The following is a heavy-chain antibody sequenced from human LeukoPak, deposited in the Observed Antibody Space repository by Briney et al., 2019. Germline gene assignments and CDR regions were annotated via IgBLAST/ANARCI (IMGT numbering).Heavy chain of an antibody. D-gene: IGHD6-13*01. CDR3: AREIRSSSWGYFDY. V-gene: IGHV3-53*01. J-gene: IGHJ4*02. CDR1: GFTVSSSY. Sequence: AESLRLSCAASGFTVSSSYMSWVRQAPGKGLEWVSVIYSGGSTYYADSVKGRFTISRDNSKNTLYLQMNSLRAEDTAVYYCAREIRSSSWGYFDYWGQGTLVTVSS. CDR2: IYSGGST.